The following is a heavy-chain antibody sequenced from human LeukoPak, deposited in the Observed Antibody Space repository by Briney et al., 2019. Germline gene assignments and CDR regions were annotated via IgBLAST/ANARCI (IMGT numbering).Heavy chain of an antibody. D-gene: IGHD3-22*01. CDR1: GGSISSYY. J-gene: IGHJ4*02. V-gene: IGHV4-59*08. CDR2: IYYSGST. CDR3: ARHYYDSSGHDY. Sequence: SSETLSLTCTVSGGSISSYYWSWIRQPPGKGLGWIGYIYYSGSTNYNPSLKSRVTISVDPSKNQFSLKLSSVTAADPAVYYCARHYYDSSGHDYWGQGTLVTVSS.